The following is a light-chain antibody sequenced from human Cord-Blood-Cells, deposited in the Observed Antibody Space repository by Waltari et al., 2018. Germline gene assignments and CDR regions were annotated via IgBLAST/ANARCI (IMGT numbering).Light chain of an antibody. CDR1: SSNIGAGYA. CDR2: GNS. Sequence: QSVLTQPPSVSGAPGQRVPLSCTGRSSNIGAGYAVHWFQQLPGTAPKLLIYGNSNRPSGVPDRFSGSKSGTSASLAITGLQAEDEADYYCQSYDSSLSGSVVFGGGTKLTVL. V-gene: IGLV1-40*01. J-gene: IGLJ2*01. CDR3: QSYDSSLSGSVV.